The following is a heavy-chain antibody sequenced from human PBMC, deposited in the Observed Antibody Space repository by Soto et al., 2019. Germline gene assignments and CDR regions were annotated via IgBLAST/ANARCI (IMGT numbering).Heavy chain of an antibody. Sequence: SETLSLTCTVSGGSISSGDYYWSWIRQPPGRGLEWIGYIYYSGSTYYNPSLKSRVTISVDTSKNQFSLKLSSVTAADTAVYYCARGGYCTNGVCYGGYYYGMDVWGQGTTVTVSS. CDR2: IYYSGST. D-gene: IGHD2-8*01. CDR3: ARGGYCTNGVCYGGYYYGMDV. V-gene: IGHV4-30-4*01. CDR1: GGSISSGDYY. J-gene: IGHJ6*02.